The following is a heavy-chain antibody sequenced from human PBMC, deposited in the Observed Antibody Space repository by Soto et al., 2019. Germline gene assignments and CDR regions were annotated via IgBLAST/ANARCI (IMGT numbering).Heavy chain of an antibody. Sequence: QVQLQESGPGLVKPSETLSLTCPVSGGSVRSGSHYWSWIRQPPGKGLEWIGYIYYSGNTNYNPSLKSRVTISVDASKNHFSLKLSSVTAADPAVYYCARTPFDRLRRFDPWGQGTLVTVSS. CDR1: GGSVRSGSHY. CDR3: ARTPFDRLRRFDP. J-gene: IGHJ5*02. V-gene: IGHV4-61*03. CDR2: IYYSGNT. D-gene: IGHD5-12*01.